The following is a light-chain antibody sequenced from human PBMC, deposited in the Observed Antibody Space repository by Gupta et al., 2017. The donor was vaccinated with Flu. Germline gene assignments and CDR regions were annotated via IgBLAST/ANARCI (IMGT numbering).Light chain of an antibody. CDR1: QGISNR. Sequence: PSSLSASKGDRVTITCRASQGISNRLAWYQQRPGKVPTLLIYGASTVKPGVPSRFSGSGSGTRFTLTISNLQPEDVATYYCQKYDGAPFIFGHGTKVG. V-gene: IGKV1-27*01. J-gene: IGKJ3*01. CDR2: GAS. CDR3: QKYDGAPFI.